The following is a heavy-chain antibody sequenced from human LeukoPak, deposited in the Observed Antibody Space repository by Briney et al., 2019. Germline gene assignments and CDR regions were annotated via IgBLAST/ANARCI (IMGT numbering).Heavy chain of an antibody. CDR3: ARHGSFTYYYDSSGYLGAFDI. V-gene: IGHV4-59*08. CDR2: IYYSGST. CDR1: GGSISSYY. D-gene: IGHD3-22*01. J-gene: IGHJ3*02. Sequence: PSETLSLTCTVSGGSISSYYWSWIRQPPGKGLEWIGYIYYSGSTNYNPSLKSRVTISVDTSKNQFSLKLSSVTAADTAVYYCARHGSFTYYYDSSGYLGAFDIWGQGTMVTVSS.